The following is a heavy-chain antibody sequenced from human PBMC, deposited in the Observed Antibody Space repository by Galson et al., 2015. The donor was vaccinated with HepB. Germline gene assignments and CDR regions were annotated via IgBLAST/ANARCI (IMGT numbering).Heavy chain of an antibody. V-gene: IGHV3-33*01. CDR3: ARYNGNVAAFDS. CDR2: IWYDGSKD. Sequence: SLRLSCAASGFTFSSYGMHWVRQAPGKGLEWVAVIWYDGSKDYYVDSVKGRFTISRDNSKNTLYLQMNSLRAEDTAVYYCARYNGNVAAFDSWGQGTLVTVSS. J-gene: IGHJ4*02. D-gene: IGHD1-26*01. CDR1: GFTFSSYG.